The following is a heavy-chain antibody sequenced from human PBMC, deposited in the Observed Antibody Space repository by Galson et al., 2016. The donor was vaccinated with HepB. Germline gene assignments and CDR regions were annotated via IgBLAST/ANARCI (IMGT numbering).Heavy chain of an antibody. D-gene: IGHD3-9*01. V-gene: IGHV6-1*01. J-gene: IGHJ6*02. Sequence: CAISGDSVSSNTAAWNWIRQSPSRGLEWLGRAYYRSRWYRDYAESLEGRIDISPDTSKNHFSLQLNSVTPEDTSVYFCARGARHYDVLRTHGLDVWGRGTTVTVS. CDR1: GDSVSSNTAA. CDR2: AYYRSRWYR. CDR3: ARGARHYDVLRTHGLDV.